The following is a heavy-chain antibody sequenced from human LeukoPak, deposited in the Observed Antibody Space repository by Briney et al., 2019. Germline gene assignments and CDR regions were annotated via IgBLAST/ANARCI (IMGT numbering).Heavy chain of an antibody. CDR3: AKDGSDDILTGPTDY. CDR2: INPSGGST. CDR1: GYTFISYY. J-gene: IGHJ4*02. V-gene: IGHV1-46*01. Sequence: ASVKVSCKASGYTFISYYMHWVRQAPGQGLEWMGIINPSGGSTSYAQKFQGRVTMTRDTSTSTVYMELSSLRAEDTALYYCAKDGSDDILTGPTDYWGQGTLVTVSS. D-gene: IGHD3-9*01.